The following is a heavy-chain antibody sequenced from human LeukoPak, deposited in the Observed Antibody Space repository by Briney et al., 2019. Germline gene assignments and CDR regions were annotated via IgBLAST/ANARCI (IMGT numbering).Heavy chain of an antibody. J-gene: IGHJ4*02. V-gene: IGHV4-34*01. CDR1: TRSHSGYY. CDR2: INHSGST. CDR3: ARHRDKGVTMVRGVHLAFDY. D-gene: IGHD3-10*01. Sequence: SETLSLTSAVYTRSHSGYYWSWIRQPPGRGLEWIGEINHSGSTNYNPSLKSRVTISVDTPKNQFSLKLSSVTAADTAVYYGARHRDKGVTMVRGVHLAFDYWGQGTLVTVSS.